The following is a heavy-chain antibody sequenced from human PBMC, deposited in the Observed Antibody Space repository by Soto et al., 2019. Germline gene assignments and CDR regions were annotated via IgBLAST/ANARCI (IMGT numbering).Heavy chain of an antibody. D-gene: IGHD4-17*01. CDR3: AHPRGYGVFDAVDI. CDR1: GCLFSTYA. J-gene: IGHJ3*02. Sequence: WGSLRLSGAACGCLFSTYAMNWGRQAPGKGPEWVSAISSTGGTTYYAESVRGRFIISRDNSINTLYLQMSSLRAEDTALYYCAHPRGYGVFDAVDIWGQGTMVTVSS. V-gene: IGHV3-23*01. CDR2: ISSTGGTT.